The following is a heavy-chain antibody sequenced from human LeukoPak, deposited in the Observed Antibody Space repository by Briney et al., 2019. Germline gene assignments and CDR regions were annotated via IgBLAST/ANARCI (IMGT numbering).Heavy chain of an antibody. CDR3: ARQKYYGSGSYYNEGNWFDP. D-gene: IGHD3-10*01. V-gene: IGHV4-39*01. J-gene: IGHJ5*02. CDR1: GGSISSSSYY. Sequence: SETLSLTCTVSGGSISSSSYYWGWIRQPPGKGLEWIGSIYYSGSTYYNPSLKSRVTISVDTSKDQFSLKLSSVTAADTAVYYCARQKYYGSGSYYNEGNWFDPWGQGTLVTVSS. CDR2: IYYSGST.